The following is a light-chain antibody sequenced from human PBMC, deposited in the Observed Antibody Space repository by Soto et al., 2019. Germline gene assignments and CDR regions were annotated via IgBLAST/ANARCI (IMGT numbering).Light chain of an antibody. CDR2: DVS. CDR1: SSDVGGYNY. V-gene: IGLV2-14*01. J-gene: IGLJ3*02. CDR3: NSYTTSSTLV. Sequence: QSVLTQPASVSGSPGQSITISCTGTSSDVGGYNYVSWYQQHPGEAPKLMIYDVSKRPSGVSNRFSGSKSGNTASLTISGLQAEDEADYYCNSYTTSSTLVFGGGTKVTVL.